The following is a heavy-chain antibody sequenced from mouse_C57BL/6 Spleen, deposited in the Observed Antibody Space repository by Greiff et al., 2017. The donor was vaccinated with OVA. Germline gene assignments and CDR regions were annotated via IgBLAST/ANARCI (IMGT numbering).Heavy chain of an antibody. CDR1: GYTFTSYW. Sequence: VQLQQSGAELVRPGSSVKLSCKASGYTFTSYWMHWVKQRPIQGLEWIGNIDPSDSETHYNQKFKDKATLTVDKSSSTAYMQLSSLTSEDSAVYYCATYSKDYFDYWGQGTTLTVSS. CDR3: ATYSKDYFDY. CDR2: IDPSDSET. V-gene: IGHV1-52*01. J-gene: IGHJ2*01. D-gene: IGHD2-5*01.